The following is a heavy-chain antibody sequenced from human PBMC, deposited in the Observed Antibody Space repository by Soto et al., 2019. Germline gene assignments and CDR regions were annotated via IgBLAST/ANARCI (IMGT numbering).Heavy chain of an antibody. D-gene: IGHD6-19*01. V-gene: IGHV3-23*01. J-gene: IGHJ6*02. CDR2: ISGSGIST. CDR3: AKEKAYSSGWDGMDV. Sequence: EVQLLESGGGLVQPGGSLRLSCAASGFTFRSDAMSWVRQAPGKGLDWVSAISGSGISTYYADSVKGRFTISRDNSKNTLYLQMKSLIAEDTAVYYCAKEKAYSSGWDGMDVWGQGTAVTVS. CDR1: GFTFRSDA.